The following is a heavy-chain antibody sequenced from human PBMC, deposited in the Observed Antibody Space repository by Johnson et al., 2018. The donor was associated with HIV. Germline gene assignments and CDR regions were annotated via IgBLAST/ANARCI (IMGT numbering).Heavy chain of an antibody. CDR2: ISYDGSNK. CDR3: TTGTLFFQGSGYTTTYDAFDI. D-gene: IGHD3-3*01. J-gene: IGHJ3*02. V-gene: IGHV3-30*04. Sequence: VQLVESGGGVVQPGRSLRLSCAASGFTFSSYAMHWVRQAPGKGLEWVAVISYDGSNKYYADSVKGRFTISRDESRNTLYLQMNSLKTEDTGVYYCTTGTLFFQGSGYTTTYDAFDIWGQGTMVIVSS. CDR1: GFTFSSYA.